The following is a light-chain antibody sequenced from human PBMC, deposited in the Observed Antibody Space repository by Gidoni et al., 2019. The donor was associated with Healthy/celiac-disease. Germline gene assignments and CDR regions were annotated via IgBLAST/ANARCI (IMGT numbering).Light chain of an antibody. CDR3: QQSYSTPA. CDR1: QSISSH. J-gene: IGKJ4*01. Sequence: DIQMTQSTSSLSASVGDRVTITCRASQSISSHLNWYQQKPGKAPKLLIYAASSLQSGVPSRFSGSGSGTDFTLTISSLQPEDFATYYCQQSYSTPAFGGGTKVEIK. V-gene: IGKV1-39*01. CDR2: AAS.